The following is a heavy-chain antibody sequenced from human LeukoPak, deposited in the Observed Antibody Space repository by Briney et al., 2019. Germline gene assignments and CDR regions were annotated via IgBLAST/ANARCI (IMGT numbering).Heavy chain of an antibody. V-gene: IGHV4-39*07. CDR2: IYYSGST. J-gene: IGHJ6*02. Sequence: PSETLSLTCTVSGGSISSSSYYWGWIRQPPGKGLEWIGSIYYSGSTYYNPSLKSRVTISVDTSKNQFSLKLSSVTAADTAVYYCARDSVDTADFYYYGMDVWGQGTTVTVSS. CDR1: GGSISSSSYY. CDR3: ARDSVDTADFYYYGMDV. D-gene: IGHD5-18*01.